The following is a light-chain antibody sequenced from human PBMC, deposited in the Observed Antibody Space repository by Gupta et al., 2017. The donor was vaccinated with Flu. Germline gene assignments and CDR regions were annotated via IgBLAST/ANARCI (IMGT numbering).Light chain of an antibody. V-gene: IGKV1-33*01. J-gene: IGKJ5*01. Sequence: DIQMTQSLSSLSASVGDRVTITCQASQDISNYLKWYQQKPGKAPKLLIYDASNLETGVPSRFSGSGSGTDFTFTIRSVQPEDIATYYCQQYDTLPLITFGQGTRLEIK. CDR2: DAS. CDR1: QDISNY. CDR3: QQYDTLPLIT.